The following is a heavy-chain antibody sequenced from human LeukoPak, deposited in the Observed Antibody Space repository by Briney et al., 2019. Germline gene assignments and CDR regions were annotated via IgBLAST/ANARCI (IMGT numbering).Heavy chain of an antibody. CDR3: ARANYDGSDY. CDR1: GYSVSSGYY. Sequence: SETLSLTCAVSGYSVSSGYYWGWIRQPAGKGLEWIGRIYTSGTTNYNPSLKSRITMSVDTSKNQFSLKMRSVTAADTAVYYCARANYDGSDYWGQGTLVTVSS. CDR2: IYTSGTT. D-gene: IGHD3-22*01. J-gene: IGHJ4*02. V-gene: IGHV4-4*07.